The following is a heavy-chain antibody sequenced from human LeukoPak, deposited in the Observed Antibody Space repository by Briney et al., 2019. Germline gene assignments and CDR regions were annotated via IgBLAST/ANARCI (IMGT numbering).Heavy chain of an antibody. CDR1: GGSISGYY. CDR2: IYYSGST. CDR3: ASYAADTFDY. Sequence: SETLSLTCTVSGGSISGYYWSWIRQPPGKGLEWIGYIYYSGSTNYNPSLKSRVTISVDTSKNQFSLKLSSVTAADTAVYYCASYAADTFDYWGQGTLVTVSS. D-gene: IGHD6-13*01. V-gene: IGHV4-59*01. J-gene: IGHJ4*02.